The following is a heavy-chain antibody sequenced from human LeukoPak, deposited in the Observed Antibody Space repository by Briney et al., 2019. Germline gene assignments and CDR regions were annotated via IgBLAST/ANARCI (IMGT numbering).Heavy chain of an antibody. Sequence: ASVKVSCKASGYTFTSYDINWVRQATGQGLEWMGWMNPNSGNTGYAQKFQGRVTITRNTSISTAYMELSSLRSEDTAVYYCARGRGLWLPTDYWGQGTLVTVSS. V-gene: IGHV1-8*03. CDR1: GYTFTSYD. CDR3: ARGRGLWLPTDY. D-gene: IGHD5-18*01. J-gene: IGHJ4*02. CDR2: MNPNSGNT.